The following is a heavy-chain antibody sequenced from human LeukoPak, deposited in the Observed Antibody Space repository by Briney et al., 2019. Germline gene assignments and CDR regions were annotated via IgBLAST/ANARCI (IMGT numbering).Heavy chain of an antibody. CDR3: ARGAPDYYDSSGYYRQNDAFDI. CDR2: IFYSGST. J-gene: IGHJ3*02. CDR1: GGSISTSSYY. V-gene: IGHV4-39*07. Sequence: PSETLSLTCTVSGGSISTSSYYWGWVRQPPWKGLEWIGNIFYSGSTDYNPSLRSRVTISVDTSKNQFSLKLTSVTAADTAVYYCARGAPDYYDSSGYYRQNDAFDIWGQGTMVTVSS. D-gene: IGHD3-22*01.